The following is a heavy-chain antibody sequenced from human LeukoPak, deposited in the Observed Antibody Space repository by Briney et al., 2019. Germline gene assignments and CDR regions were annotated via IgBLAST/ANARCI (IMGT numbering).Heavy chain of an antibody. CDR1: GYTFTTYY. J-gene: IGHJ4*02. CDR2: INPSDGST. V-gene: IGHV1-46*01. CDR3: ARHQGAGEYPFDY. D-gene: IGHD3-16*01. Sequence: GASVKVSCKASGYTFTTYYMHWVRQAPGQGLEWIGIINPSDGSTTYAQRFQGRVIMTRDTSTSIVYMELSSLGSEDTAVYYCARHQGAGEYPFDYWGQGTLVTVAS.